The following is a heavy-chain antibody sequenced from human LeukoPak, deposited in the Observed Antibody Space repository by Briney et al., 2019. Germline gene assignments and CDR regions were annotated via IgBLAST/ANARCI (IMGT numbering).Heavy chain of an antibody. J-gene: IGHJ5*02. Sequence: GGSLRLSCAASGFSFSTYEMNWVRQAPGKGLEWVSDITISGNTRNYADSVKGRFTISRDNARNSLYLQMNSLRVEDTAVYYCGSGDPYADLWGQGTLVTVAS. CDR1: GFSFSTYE. CDR3: GSGDPYADL. CDR2: ITISGNTR. D-gene: IGHD2-2*01. V-gene: IGHV3-48*03.